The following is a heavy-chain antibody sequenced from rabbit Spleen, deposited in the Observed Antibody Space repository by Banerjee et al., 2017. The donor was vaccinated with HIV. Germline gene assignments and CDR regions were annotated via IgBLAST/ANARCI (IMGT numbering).Heavy chain of an antibody. V-gene: IGHV1S47*01. CDR2: IDLVFGST. J-gene: IGHJ4*01. CDR1: GFDFSTYG. CDR3: VRGASSSGYYNL. D-gene: IGHD1-1*01. Sequence: QEQLVESGGGLVTPGGSLKLSCKASGFDFSTYGVSWVRQAPGKGLEWIGYIDLVFGSTYYASWVKGRFTISSHNAQNTLYLQLNSLTVADTATYFCVRGASSSGYYNLWGPGTLVTVS.